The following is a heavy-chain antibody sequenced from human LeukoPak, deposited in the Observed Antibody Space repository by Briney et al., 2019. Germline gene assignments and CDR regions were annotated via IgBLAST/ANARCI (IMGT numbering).Heavy chain of an antibody. CDR1: GGSFSGYY. Sequence: SETLSLTCAVYGGSFSGYYWSWIRQPPGKGLEWIGEINDIGNTNYDPSLRSRVTISVDTSKNQFSPSLTSATAADTAVYFCARLGSVGYYNYQYMDIWGNGTTVTVSS. J-gene: IGHJ6*03. D-gene: IGHD3-10*01. CDR2: INDIGNT. CDR3: ARLGSVGYYNYQYMDI. V-gene: IGHV4-34*01.